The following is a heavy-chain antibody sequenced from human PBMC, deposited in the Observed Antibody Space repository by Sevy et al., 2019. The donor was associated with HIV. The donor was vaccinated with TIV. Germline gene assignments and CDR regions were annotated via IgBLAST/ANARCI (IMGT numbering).Heavy chain of an antibody. CDR1: GGSISTTNYY. J-gene: IGHJ5*01. Sequence: SETLSLTCTVSGGSISTTNYYWGWIRQPPGKGLEWIGTIHNNGNTYYNPSLKSRVTISGDTSKNQFSLKLNSVTAADTAVYYCARESWYSSGWLWSDSWGQGTLVTVSS. CDR2: IHNNGNT. V-gene: IGHV4-39*02. D-gene: IGHD6-19*01. CDR3: ARESWYSSGWLWSDS.